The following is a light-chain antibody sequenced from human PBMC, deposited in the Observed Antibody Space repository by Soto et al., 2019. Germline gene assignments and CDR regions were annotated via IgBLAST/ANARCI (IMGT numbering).Light chain of an antibody. V-gene: IGKV3-15*01. J-gene: IGKJ5*01. CDR3: QQPKDWPT. CDR2: YAS. CDR1: ESVSSK. Sequence: EIVMTQSPATLSVSAGERATLSCRASESVSSKLVWHQTKPGQAPRLRIQYASTRATGIPARLSGSGSGTEFILTISSVESSDFAMSYCQQPKDWPTFGQGTRLYIK.